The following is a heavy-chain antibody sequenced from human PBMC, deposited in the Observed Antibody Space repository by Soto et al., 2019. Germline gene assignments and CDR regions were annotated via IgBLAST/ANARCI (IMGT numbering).Heavy chain of an antibody. J-gene: IGHJ4*02. Sequence: EVQLVESGGGLVQPGRSLRLSCAASGITFDDFAMHWVRQAPGKGLEWVSGINWDGDFLDYADYVKGRLTISRDKAKNELYLQMSSLRRKDTALCFCALGRSASFCRLTYWGEGTPATACS. CDR3: ALGRSASFCRLTY. V-gene: IGHV3-9*01. D-gene: IGHD6-19*01. CDR2: INWDGDFL. CDR1: GITFDDFA.